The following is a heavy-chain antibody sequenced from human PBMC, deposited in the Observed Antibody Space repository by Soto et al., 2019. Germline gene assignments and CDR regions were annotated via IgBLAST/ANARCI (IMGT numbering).Heavy chain of an antibody. CDR1: GYTFIDYD. Sequence: QVQLVQSGAEVKKPGASVKVSCKPSGYTFIDYDINWVRQATGQGLEWMGWMNSQTGNTGYAQKFQGRVTMTRDTSISTAYMELSSLGSDDTAVYYCARGRGAESYRAYYDYWCQGTLVTVSS. CDR2: MNSQTGNT. CDR3: ARGRGAESYRAYYDY. V-gene: IGHV1-8*02. D-gene: IGHD3-10*01. J-gene: IGHJ4*02.